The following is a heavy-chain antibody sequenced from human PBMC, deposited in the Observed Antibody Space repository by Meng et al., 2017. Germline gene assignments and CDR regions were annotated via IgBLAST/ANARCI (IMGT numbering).Heavy chain of an antibody. D-gene: IGHD3-3*01. CDR3: AREAIFGVAPGALDY. J-gene: IGHJ4*02. Sequence: QVQLQEAGPGLVRPSGTLSLTCTVSGGSVSSGSYYWSWIRQPPGKGLEWIGYIYYSGSTNYNPSLKSRVTISVDTSKNQFSLKLSSVTAADTAVYYCAREAIFGVAPGALDYWGQGTLVTVSS. CDR1: GGSVSSGSYY. V-gene: IGHV4-61*01. CDR2: IYYSGST.